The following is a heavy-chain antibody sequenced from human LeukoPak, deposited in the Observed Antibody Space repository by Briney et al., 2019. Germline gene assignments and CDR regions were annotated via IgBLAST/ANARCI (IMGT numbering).Heavy chain of an antibody. V-gene: IGHV3-30*18. CDR3: AKGHSSQTPNDAFDI. CDR1: GFTFSSYG. CDR2: ISYDGSNK. J-gene: IGHJ3*02. Sequence: GGSLRLSCAASGFTFSSYGMHWVRQAPGKGLEWVAVISYDGSNKYYADSVKGRFTISRDNSKNTLYLQMNSLRAEDTAVYYCAKGHSSQTPNDAFDIWGQGTMVTVSS. D-gene: IGHD6-13*01.